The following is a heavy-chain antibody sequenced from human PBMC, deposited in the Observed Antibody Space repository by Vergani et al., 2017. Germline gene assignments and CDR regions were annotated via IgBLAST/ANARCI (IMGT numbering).Heavy chain of an antibody. Sequence: QVQLQESGPGLVKPSETLTLTCDVSDSSIMTNPYWGWFRQSPGKGLEWIGCIHHSGDTHYNSSLKSRVSISIVSSSKFSLSLTSVTAAETAIYYCARHRGSGGFFPSSYFYGMDVWVHGTTVTVSS. CDR1: DSSIMTNPY. J-gene: IGHJ6*02. D-gene: IGHD3-10*01. CDR3: ARHRGSGGFFPSSYFYGMDV. V-gene: IGHV4-38-2*01. CDR2: IHHSGDT.